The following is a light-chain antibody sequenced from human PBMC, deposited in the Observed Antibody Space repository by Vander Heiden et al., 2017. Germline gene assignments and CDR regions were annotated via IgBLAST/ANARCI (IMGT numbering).Light chain of an antibody. V-gene: IGKV3-15*01. CDR1: QSVSSN. J-gene: IGKJ4*01. CDR2: GAS. CDR3: QQYNNWPLT. Sequence: EIVMTQSPATLSVSPGERATLSCRASQSVSSNLAWFQHKPGQAPRLLIYGASTRATGIPARFSGSGSGTEFTLTISSLQSEDFAVYYCQQYNNWPLTFGGGTTVDIK.